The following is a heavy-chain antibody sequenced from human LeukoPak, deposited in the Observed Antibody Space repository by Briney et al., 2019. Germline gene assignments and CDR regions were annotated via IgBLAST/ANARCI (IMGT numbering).Heavy chain of an antibody. Sequence: SETLSLTCTASGGSISSGSYYWSWIRQPAGKGLEWIGRIYTSGSTNHNPSLKSRVTISVDTSKNQFSLKLSSVTAADTALYYCARDSLLPSAMGYYYMDVWGKGTTVTVSS. D-gene: IGHD2-2*01. CDR3: ARDSLLPSAMGYYYMDV. CDR1: GGSISSGSYY. J-gene: IGHJ6*03. CDR2: IYTSGST. V-gene: IGHV4-61*02.